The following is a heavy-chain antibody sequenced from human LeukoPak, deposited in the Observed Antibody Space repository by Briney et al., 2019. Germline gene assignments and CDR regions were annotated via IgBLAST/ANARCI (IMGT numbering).Heavy chain of an antibody. CDR3: ARDGIYGGYEGGWYY. J-gene: IGHJ4*02. Sequence: ASVKVSCKASGYTFTSYGISWVRQAPGQGLEWMGWINTNTGNPTYAQGFTGRFVFSLDTSVSTAYLQISSLKAEDTAVYYCARDGIYGGYEGGWYYWGQGTLVTVSS. V-gene: IGHV7-4-1*02. D-gene: IGHD5-12*01. CDR2: INTNTGNP. CDR1: GYTFTSYG.